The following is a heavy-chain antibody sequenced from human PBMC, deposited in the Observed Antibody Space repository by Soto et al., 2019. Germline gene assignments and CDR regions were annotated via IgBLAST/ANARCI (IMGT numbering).Heavy chain of an antibody. V-gene: IGHV4-30-2*01. CDR3: ARGVIGVVLYWFDP. J-gene: IGHJ5*02. D-gene: IGHD3-3*01. CDR2: IYHSGST. CDR1: GGSISSGGYS. Sequence: PSETLSLTCAVSGGSISSGGYSWSWIRQPPGKGLEWIGYIYHSGSTYYNPSLKSRVTISVDRSKNQFSLKLSSVTAADTAVYYCARGVIGVVLYWFDPWGQGTLVTVSS.